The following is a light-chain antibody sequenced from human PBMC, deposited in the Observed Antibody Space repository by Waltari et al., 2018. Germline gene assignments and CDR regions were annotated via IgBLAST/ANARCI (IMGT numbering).Light chain of an antibody. CDR3: QQYCSSPLT. CDR2: WAS. J-gene: IGKJ4*01. Sequence: DLVFTQSPDSPAWSLGDRATINFKLTQSLLYSSVNNNCLALYQQKAGQPPKPLIYWASTREPGVPDQFSGSGSGTDFTLTISSLQAEDVAVYYCQQYCSSPLTFGGGTKVEIK. CDR1: QSLLYSSVNNNC. V-gene: IGKV4-1*01.